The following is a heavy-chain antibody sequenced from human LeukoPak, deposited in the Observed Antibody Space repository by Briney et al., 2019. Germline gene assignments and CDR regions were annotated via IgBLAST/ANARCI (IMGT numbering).Heavy chain of an antibody. CDR2: ISWNSGSI. CDR3: ASDPGIAAAGPGVPNWFDP. V-gene: IGHV3-9*01. D-gene: IGHD6-13*01. Sequence: PGRSLRLSCAASGFTFDDYAMHWVRQAPGKGLEWVSGISWNSGSIGYADSVKGRFTVSRDNAKNSLYLQMNSLRAEDTAVYYCASDPGIAAAGPGVPNWFDPWGQGTLVTVSS. CDR1: GFTFDDYA. J-gene: IGHJ5*02.